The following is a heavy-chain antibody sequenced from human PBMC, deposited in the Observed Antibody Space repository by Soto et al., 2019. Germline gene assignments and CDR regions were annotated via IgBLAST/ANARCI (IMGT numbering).Heavy chain of an antibody. V-gene: IGHV1-69*06. CDR3: ARQRAMPPHFYSGMDV. J-gene: IGHJ6*02. CDR2: IIPMFGTA. Sequence: QVHLVRSGAEVKKPGSSVKVSCTASGGTFGSYTVTWVRQAPGQGLEWMGEIIPMFGTASYAQKFQGRVTLTADKSTTTAHMELSSLSSDDTAVYFCARQRAMPPHFYSGMDVWGQGTTVTVSS. D-gene: IGHD2-2*01. CDR1: GGTFGSYT.